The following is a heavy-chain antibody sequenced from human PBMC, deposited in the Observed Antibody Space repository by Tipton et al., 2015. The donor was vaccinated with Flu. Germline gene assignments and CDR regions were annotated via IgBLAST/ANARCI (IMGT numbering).Heavy chain of an antibody. V-gene: IGHV3-23*01. Sequence: SLRLSCAASGFTFTNYGMSWVRQAPGKGLQWVSGITHNTYNTYYADSVKGRFIVSRDNSKNTLFLQMNSLRAEDTAVYYCAKYRPEYWGLGGMDVWGQGTTCTVSS. CDR3: AKYRPEYWGLGGMDV. D-gene: IGHD7-27*01. J-gene: IGHJ6*02. CDR1: GFTFTNYG. CDR2: ITHNTYNT.